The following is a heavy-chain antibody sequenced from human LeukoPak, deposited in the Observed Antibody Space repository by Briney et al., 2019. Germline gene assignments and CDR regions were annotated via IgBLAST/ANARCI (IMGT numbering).Heavy chain of an antibody. D-gene: IGHD2-2*01. Sequence: GSVRVSCKASGYTFTSYYMHWGRQAPGQGGEWMGIINPSGGSTSYAQKFQGRVTMTRYTSTSTVYMELSSLRSEDTAVYYCPRDPSTSCYLDYWGHGTLVTVSS. CDR1: GYTFTSYY. CDR2: INPSGGST. V-gene: IGHV1-46*01. CDR3: PRDPSTSCYLDY. J-gene: IGHJ4*01.